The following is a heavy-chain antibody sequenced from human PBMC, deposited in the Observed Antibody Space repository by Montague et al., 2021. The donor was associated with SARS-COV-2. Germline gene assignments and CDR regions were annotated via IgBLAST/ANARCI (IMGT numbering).Heavy chain of an antibody. CDR2: IYYSGST. V-gene: IGHV4-61*01. CDR3: ARDPWRITIFGVVTRYGMDV. CDR1: GGSVSSGSYY. Sequence: SETLSLTCIVSGGSVSSGSYYWSRIRQPPGKGLEWIGYIYYSGSTNYNPSLKGRVTISVDTSKNQFSLKLSSVTAADTAVYYCARDPWRITIFGVVTRYGMDVWGQGTTVTVSS. D-gene: IGHD3-3*01. J-gene: IGHJ6*02.